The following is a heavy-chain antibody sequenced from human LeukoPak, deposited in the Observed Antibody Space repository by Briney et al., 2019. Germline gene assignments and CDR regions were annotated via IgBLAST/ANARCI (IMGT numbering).Heavy chain of an antibody. CDR3: ATALPLWVGDKTKYFAY. CDR2: IYTSGST. CDR1: GGSISSYY. J-gene: IGHJ4*02. V-gene: IGHV4-4*07. D-gene: IGHD3-10*01. Sequence: PSETLSLTCTVSGGSISSYYWSWIRQPAGKGLEWIGRIYTSGSTNYNPSLKSRVTISVDKSKNQFSLKLSSVTAADTAVYYCATALPLWVGDKTKYFAYWGQVTLVTV.